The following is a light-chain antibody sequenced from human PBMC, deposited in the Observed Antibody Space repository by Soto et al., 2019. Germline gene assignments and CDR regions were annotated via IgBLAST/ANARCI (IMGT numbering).Light chain of an antibody. V-gene: IGKV3-11*01. Sequence: IVLTQSPASLSLSLGKRATLSCRASQNITNYLIWYQHKPGQAPRLLMYDVSNRATGIPARFSGSGSGTDFTLTISSLEPEDFAIYYCQQRNNWPRTFGQGTKVDIK. CDR2: DVS. J-gene: IGKJ1*01. CDR3: QQRNNWPRT. CDR1: QNITNY.